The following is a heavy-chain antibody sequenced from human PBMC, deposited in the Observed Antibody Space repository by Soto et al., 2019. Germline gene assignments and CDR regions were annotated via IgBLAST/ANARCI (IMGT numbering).Heavy chain of an antibody. J-gene: IGHJ5*02. CDR2: INPVNGNT. V-gene: IGHV1-3*01. D-gene: IGHD6-13*01. Sequence: ASVKVSCKASGYTFTTYTMNWVRQAPGQRLEWMGWINPVNGNTRSSQKFQDRVIITRDTSASTAYMELRSLRSEDTAVYYCARGIATGQLDPWGQGTLVTVSS. CDR3: ARGIATGQLDP. CDR1: GYTFTTYT.